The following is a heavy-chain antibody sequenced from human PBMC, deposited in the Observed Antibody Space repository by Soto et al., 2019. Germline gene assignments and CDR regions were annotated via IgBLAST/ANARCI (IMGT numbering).Heavy chain of an antibody. CDR3: ARDQVLNRRTSPGTENYYYYGMDV. D-gene: IGHD2-2*01. CDR1: GFTFSSYG. Sequence: GGSLRLSCAASGFTFSSYGMHWVRQAPGKGLEWVAVIWYDGSNKYYADSVKGRFTISRDNSKNTLYLQMNSLRAEDTAVYYCARDQVLNRRTSPGTENYYYYGMDVWGQGTTVTVSS. CDR2: IWYDGSNK. J-gene: IGHJ6*02. V-gene: IGHV3-33*01.